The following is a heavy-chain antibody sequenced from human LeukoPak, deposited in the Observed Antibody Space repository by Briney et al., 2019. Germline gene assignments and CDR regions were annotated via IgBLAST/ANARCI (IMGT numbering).Heavy chain of an antibody. CDR3: TTDERYYDILTGYFTFDY. CDR2: IKSKTDGGTT. D-gene: IGHD3-9*01. Sequence: KTGGSLRLSCAASGFTFSIAWMSWVRQAPGKGLEWAGRIKSKTDGGTTDYAAPVKGRFTISRDDSKNTLYLQMNSLKTEDTAVYYCTTDERYYDILTGYFTFDYWGQGTLVTVSS. V-gene: IGHV3-15*01. CDR1: GFTFSIAW. J-gene: IGHJ4*02.